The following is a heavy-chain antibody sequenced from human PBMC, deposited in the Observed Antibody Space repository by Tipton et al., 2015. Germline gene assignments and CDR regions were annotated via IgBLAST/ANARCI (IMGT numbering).Heavy chain of an antibody. Sequence: TLSLTCAVYDGSFSGYYWSWIRQPPGKGLEWIGEINHSGSTNYNPSLKSRVTISVDTSKNQFSLNLTSVTAADTAMYYCARGGGDDYIWGSSRFDSWGQGILVTVSS. CDR1: DGSFSGYY. J-gene: IGHJ5*01. CDR2: INHSGST. CDR3: ARGGGDDYIWGSSRFDS. V-gene: IGHV4-34*01. D-gene: IGHD3-16*02.